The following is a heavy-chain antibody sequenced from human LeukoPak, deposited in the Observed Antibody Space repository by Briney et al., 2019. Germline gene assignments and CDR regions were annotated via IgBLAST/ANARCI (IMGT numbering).Heavy chain of an antibody. V-gene: IGHV3-23*01. D-gene: IGHD3-22*01. CDR2: ISDSGGST. CDR1: GITLSNYG. J-gene: IGHJ4*02. CDR3: AKRGVVIRVILVGFHKEAYYFDS. Sequence: GGSLRLSCAVSGITLSNYGISWVRQAPGKGLEWVAGISDSGGSTNYADSVKGRFTISRDNPKNTLYLQMNSLRAEDTAMYFCAKRGVVIRVILVGFHKEAYYFDSWGQGALVTVSS.